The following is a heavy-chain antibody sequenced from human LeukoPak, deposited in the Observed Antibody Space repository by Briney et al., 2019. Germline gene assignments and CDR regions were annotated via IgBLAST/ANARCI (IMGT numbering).Heavy chain of an antibody. V-gene: IGHV3-9*01. CDR1: GFTFDDYA. CDR2: ISWNSGSA. J-gene: IGHJ4*02. CDR3: VKDGVYCSSTSCSFVYFDY. D-gene: IGHD2-2*01. Sequence: GGSLRLSCAASGFTFDDYAMHWVRQAPGKGLEWVSGISWNSGSAGYSDSVKGRFTISRDNAKKSLYLQMNNLRAEDTALYYCVKDGVYCSSTSCSFVYFDYWGQGTLVTVSS.